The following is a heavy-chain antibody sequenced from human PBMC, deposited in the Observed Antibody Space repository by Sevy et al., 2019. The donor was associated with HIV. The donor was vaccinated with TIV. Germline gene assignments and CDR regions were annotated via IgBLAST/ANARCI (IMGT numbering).Heavy chain of an antibody. Sequence: ASVKVSCKASGYIFTDYYIHWVRQAPEQGLEWMAWINSDSGVTNYAQSFQGEVTVTRDPSLSTAYLELTNLKSNDTAIYYCARLTTQPTSDLYGLDVWGQGTTVTASS. D-gene: IGHD4-17*01. CDR1: GYIFTDYY. CDR2: INSDSGVT. CDR3: ARLTTQPTSDLYGLDV. J-gene: IGHJ6*02. V-gene: IGHV1-2*02.